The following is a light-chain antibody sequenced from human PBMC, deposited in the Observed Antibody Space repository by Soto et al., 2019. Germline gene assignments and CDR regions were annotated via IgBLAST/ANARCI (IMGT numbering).Light chain of an antibody. J-gene: IGKJ1*01. CDR2: GAS. CDR3: QQYDNWPPWT. CDR1: QGVSTN. V-gene: IGKV3-15*01. Sequence: EIVMTQSPATLSVSLGERATLSCRASQGVSTNLAWYQQKSGQAPRLLIYGASTRATGIPARFSGSGSGTDFTLTISSLQSEDFAVYYCQQYDNWPPWTFGQGTKVEVK.